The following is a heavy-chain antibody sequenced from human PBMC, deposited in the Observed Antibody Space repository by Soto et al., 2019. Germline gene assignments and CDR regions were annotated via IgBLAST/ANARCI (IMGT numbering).Heavy chain of an antibody. Sequence: GGSLRLSCAASGFTISSYGMHWVRQAPGKGLEWVAVISYDGSNKYYADSVKGRFTISRDNSKNTLYPQMNSLRAEDTAVYYCAKGDGFDWSMDVWGQGTTVTVSS. V-gene: IGHV3-30*18. CDR3: AKGDGFDWSMDV. CDR2: ISYDGSNK. D-gene: IGHD3-9*01. CDR1: GFTISSYG. J-gene: IGHJ6*02.